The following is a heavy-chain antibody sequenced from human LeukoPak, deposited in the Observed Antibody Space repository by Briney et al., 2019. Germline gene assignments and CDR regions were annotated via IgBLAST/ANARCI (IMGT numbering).Heavy chain of an antibody. V-gene: IGHV1-2*02. CDR2: INPNSGGT. D-gene: IGHD6-13*01. Sequence: ASVKVSCKASGYTITAYYIHWVRHAPGQGLEWMGWINPNSGGTGYAQKFQGRGTMTRDTSINTAYMELIRLGYDDTAVYFCARVNAYSSLQLDYWGQGTLVTVSS. J-gene: IGHJ4*02. CDR1: GYTITAYY. CDR3: ARVNAYSSLQLDY.